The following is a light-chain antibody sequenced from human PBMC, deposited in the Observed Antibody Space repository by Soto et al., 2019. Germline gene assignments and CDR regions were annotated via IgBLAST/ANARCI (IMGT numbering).Light chain of an antibody. CDR1: QSMTRTY. CDR3: HQYDNAPQT. CDR2: AAS. V-gene: IGKV3-20*01. Sequence: EIVLMQSPGTLSLSPGERATLSCRASQSMTRTYIAWYQKKPGQAPRLLIYAASIRAPGIPDKFSGTGSGTDYSLTIDRLEPEDSAVYYCHQYDNAPQTFGQRTNVDIK. J-gene: IGKJ2*01.